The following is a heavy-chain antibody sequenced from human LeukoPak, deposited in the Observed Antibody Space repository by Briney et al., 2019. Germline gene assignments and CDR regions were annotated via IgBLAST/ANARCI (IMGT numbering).Heavy chain of an antibody. J-gene: IGHJ4*02. D-gene: IGHD5-24*01. V-gene: IGHV1-24*01. CDR2: FDPEDGET. Sequence: ASVKVSCKVSGYTLTELSMHWVRQAPGKGLEWMGGFDPEDGETIYAQKFQGRVTMTEDTSTDTAYMELSSLRSEATAVYYCATSRDKPLPFDSWGQGTPVTVSS. CDR1: GYTLTELS. CDR3: ATSRDKPLPFDS.